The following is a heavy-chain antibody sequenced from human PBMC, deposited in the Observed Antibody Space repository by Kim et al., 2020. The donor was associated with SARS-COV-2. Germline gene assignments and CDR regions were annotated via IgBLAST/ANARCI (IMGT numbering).Heavy chain of an antibody. V-gene: IGHV1-69*04. Sequence: SVKVSCKASGGTFSSYAISWVRQAPGQGLEWMGRIIPILGIANYAQKFQGRVTITADKSTSTAYMELSSLRSEDTAVYYCARGLAALVHPSENYYYYYMDVWGKGTTVTVSS. J-gene: IGHJ6*03. D-gene: IGHD6-6*01. CDR2: IIPILGIA. CDR3: ARGLAALVHPSENYYYYYMDV. CDR1: GGTFSSYA.